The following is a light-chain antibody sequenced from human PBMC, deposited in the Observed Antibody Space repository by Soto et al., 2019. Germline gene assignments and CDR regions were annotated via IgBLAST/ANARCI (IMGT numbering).Light chain of an antibody. CDR2: KAS. Sequence: DIQMTQSPSTLSASVGDRVTITFLASQSINRWLAWYQQKPGKAPKLLIYKASSLESGVPSRFSGGGIGTEFSLSISSLQPDDFATYYCQQYSTYPYIFGQGTKVDIK. CDR3: QQYSTYPYI. J-gene: IGKJ2*01. CDR1: QSINRW. V-gene: IGKV1-5*03.